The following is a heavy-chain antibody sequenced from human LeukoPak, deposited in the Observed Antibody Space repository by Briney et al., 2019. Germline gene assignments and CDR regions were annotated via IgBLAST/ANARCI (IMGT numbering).Heavy chain of an antibody. CDR1: GFTFSSYE. V-gene: IGHV3-48*03. D-gene: IGHD2-15*01. J-gene: IGHJ5*02. Sequence: GGSLRLSCAASGFTFSSYEMNWVRQAPGKGLEWVSYISSSGRTIYYADSVKGRFTISRDNAKSSMYLEMNSLRAEDTAVYYCARTFRGYCSGGTCYPGWFDPWGQGTLVTVSS. CDR2: ISSSGRTI. CDR3: ARTFRGYCSGGTCYPGWFDP.